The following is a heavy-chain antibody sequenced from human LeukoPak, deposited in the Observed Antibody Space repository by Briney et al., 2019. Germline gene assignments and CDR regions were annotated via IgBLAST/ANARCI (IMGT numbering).Heavy chain of an antibody. J-gene: IGHJ5*02. D-gene: IGHD2-2*01. CDR2: IIPIFGTA. V-gene: IGHV1-69*13. CDR3: ARDQSPIHCSSTSCFFNWFDP. CDR1: GGTFSSYA. Sequence: SVKVSCKASGGTFSSYAISWVRQAPGQGLEWMGGIIPIFGTANYAQKFQGRVTITADESTSTAYMELSSLRSEDTAVYYCARDQSPIHCSSTSCFFNWFDPWGQGTLVTVSS.